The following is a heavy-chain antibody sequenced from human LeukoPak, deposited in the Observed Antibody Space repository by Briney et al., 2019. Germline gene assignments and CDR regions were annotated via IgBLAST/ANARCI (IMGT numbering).Heavy chain of an antibody. Sequence: SETLSLTCTVSGGSISSSSYYWGWIRQPPGKGLEWIGSIYYSGSTYYNPSLKSRVTISVDTSKNQFSLKLSSVTAADTAVYYCARRSGRDHYGMDVWGQGTTVTASS. J-gene: IGHJ6*02. D-gene: IGHD2-15*01. CDR1: GGSISSSSYY. V-gene: IGHV4-39*01. CDR3: ARRSGRDHYGMDV. CDR2: IYYSGST.